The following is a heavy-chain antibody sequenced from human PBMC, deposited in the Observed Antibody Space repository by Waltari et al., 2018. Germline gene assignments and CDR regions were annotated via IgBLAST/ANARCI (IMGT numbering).Heavy chain of an antibody. Sequence: EVQLVESGGGVVRPGGSLRLSCAASGFTFDDYGMSWVRQAPGKGLEWVSGINWNGGSTGYADSVKGRFTISRDNAKNSLYLQMNSLRAEDTALYHCARVTVTTSLNYYYYGMDVWGQGTTVTVSS. CDR2: INWNGGST. CDR1: GFTFDDYG. V-gene: IGHV3-20*01. CDR3: ARVTVTTSLNYYYYGMDV. D-gene: IGHD4-17*01. J-gene: IGHJ6*02.